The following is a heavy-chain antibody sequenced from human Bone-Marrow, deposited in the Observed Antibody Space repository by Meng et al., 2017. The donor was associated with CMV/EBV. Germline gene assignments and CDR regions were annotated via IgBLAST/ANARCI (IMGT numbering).Heavy chain of an antibody. CDR2: INSDGSST. Sequence: GESLKISCAASGFTFDDYDMHWVRQAPGKGLVWVSRINSDGSSTSYADSVKGRFTISRDNAKNTLYLQMNSLRAEDTAVYYCARDVVVGATRDLDYWGQGTLVTVSS. D-gene: IGHD1-26*01. V-gene: IGHV3-74*01. CDR1: GFTFDDYD. CDR3: ARDVVVGATRDLDY. J-gene: IGHJ4*02.